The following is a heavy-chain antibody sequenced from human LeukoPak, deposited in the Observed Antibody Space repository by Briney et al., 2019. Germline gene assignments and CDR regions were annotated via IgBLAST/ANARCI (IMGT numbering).Heavy chain of an antibody. CDR2: IDPSDSYT. CDR1: GYSFTNYW. V-gene: IGHV5-10-1*01. CDR3: ARAYSSSRIDY. Sequence: GESLKISCEGSGYSFTNYWINWVRQMPGKGLEWMGKIDPSDSYTNYSPSFQGHVTISADKSISTAYLQWSSLKASDTAMYYCARAYSSSRIDYWGQGTVVTVSS. D-gene: IGHD6-6*01. J-gene: IGHJ4*02.